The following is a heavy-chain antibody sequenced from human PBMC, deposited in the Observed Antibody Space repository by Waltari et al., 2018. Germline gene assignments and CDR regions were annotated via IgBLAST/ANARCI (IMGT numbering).Heavy chain of an antibody. CDR1: GGSISSSSYY. CDR3: ARHPAMTIMLWYFDR. V-gene: IGHV4-39*01. CDR2: IYYSGST. J-gene: IGHJ2*01. Sequence: QLQLQESGPGLVKPSETLSLTCTVSGGSISSSSYYWGWIRKPPGKGREWIGSIYYSGSTYYNPSLKSRVAISVDTSKNQFSLKLSSVTAADTAVYYCARHPAMTIMLWYFDRWGRGTLVTVSS. D-gene: IGHD2-8*01.